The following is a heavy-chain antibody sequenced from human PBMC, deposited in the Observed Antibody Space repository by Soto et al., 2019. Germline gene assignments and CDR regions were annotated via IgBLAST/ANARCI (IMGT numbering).Heavy chain of an antibody. J-gene: IGHJ4*02. CDR2: IYYSGST. D-gene: IGHD1-26*01. CDR1: GGSISSYY. Sequence: SETLSLTCTVSGGSISSYYWSWIRQPPGKGLEWIGYIYYSGSTNYNPSLKSRVTISVDTSKNQFSLKLSSVTAADTAVYYCARGVGATSFDYWGQGTLVTVSS. V-gene: IGHV4-59*01. CDR3: ARGVGATSFDY.